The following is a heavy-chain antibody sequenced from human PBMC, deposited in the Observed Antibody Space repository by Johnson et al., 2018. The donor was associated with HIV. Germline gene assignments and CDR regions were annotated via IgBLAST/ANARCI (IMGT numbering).Heavy chain of an antibody. Sequence: LQLVESGGGLVKPAGSLRLSCAASGFTVSSHYMSWVRQAPGKGLEWVSIIYSGGRTYYADSVKGRFTISRDSSKNTLYLQVNSLRAEDTAVYYCARGSRYTHDNDDVYLLHAFDIWGQGTMVTVSS. D-gene: IGHD3-16*01. CDR2: IYSGGRT. CDR3: ARGSRYTHDNDDVYLLHAFDI. J-gene: IGHJ3*02. CDR1: GFTVSSHY. V-gene: IGHV3-66*02.